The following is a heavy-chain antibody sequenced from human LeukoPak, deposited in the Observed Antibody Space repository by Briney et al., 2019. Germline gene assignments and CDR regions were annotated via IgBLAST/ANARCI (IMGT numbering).Heavy chain of an antibody. CDR3: AKARTSLVYGGVDY. V-gene: IGHV3-23*01. CDR2: ISGSGANI. D-gene: IGHD2/OR15-2a*01. J-gene: IGHJ4*02. Sequence: GGSLRLSCAASGFSFTTFPMTWARQAPGKGLEWVSSISGSGANIYYADSVRGRFTMSRDNFKNTMFLQMDSLRVEDTAVYYCAKARTSLVYGGVDYWGQGTLVTVSS. CDR1: GFSFTTFP.